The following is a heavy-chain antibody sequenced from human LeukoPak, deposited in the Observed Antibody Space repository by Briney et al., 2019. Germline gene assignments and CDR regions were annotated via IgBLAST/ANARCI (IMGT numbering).Heavy chain of an antibody. CDR3: ARRDSSGWYLLYYYGMDV. V-gene: IGHV4-39*01. CDR1: GGSISSSSYY. J-gene: IGHJ6*02. CDR2: IYYSGST. Sequence: SETLSLTCTVSGGSISSSSYYWGWIRQPPGKGLEWIGSIYYSGSTYYNPSLKSRVTISVDTSKNQFSLKLSSVTAADTAVYYCARRDSSGWYLLYYYGMDVWGQGTTVTVSS. D-gene: IGHD6-19*01.